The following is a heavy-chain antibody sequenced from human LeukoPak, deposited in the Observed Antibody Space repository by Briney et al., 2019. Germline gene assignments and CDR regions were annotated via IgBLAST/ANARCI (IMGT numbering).Heavy chain of an antibody. CDR3: AKFGQEQLVDYFDY. Sequence: GGSLRLSCAASGFTFSGYEMNWVRQAPGKGLEWVSYISISGTNMLYADSVKGRFTISRDNSKNTLYLQMNSLRAEDTAVYYCAKFGQEQLVDYFDYWGQGTLVTVSS. D-gene: IGHD6-6*01. J-gene: IGHJ4*02. CDR1: GFTFSGYE. V-gene: IGHV3-48*03. CDR2: ISISGTNM.